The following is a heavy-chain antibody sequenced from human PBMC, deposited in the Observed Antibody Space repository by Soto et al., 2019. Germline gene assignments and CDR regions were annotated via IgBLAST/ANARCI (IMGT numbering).Heavy chain of an antibody. D-gene: IGHD5-18*01. CDR2: IIPIFGTA. J-gene: IGHJ4*02. Sequence: SVKVSCKASGGTFSSYAISWVRQAPGQGLEWMGGIIPIFGTANYAQKFQGRVTITADESTSTAYMELSSLRSEDTAVYYCAGGDTAMGPYGPCPNWGQGTLVTVSS. CDR3: AGGDTAMGPYGPCPN. V-gene: IGHV1-69*13. CDR1: GGTFSSYA.